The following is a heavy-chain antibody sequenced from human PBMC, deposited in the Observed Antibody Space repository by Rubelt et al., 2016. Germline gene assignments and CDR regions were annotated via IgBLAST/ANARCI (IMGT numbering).Heavy chain of an antibody. CDR2: IKSKTDGGTT. D-gene: IGHD3-3*01. J-gene: IGHJ4*02. V-gene: IGHV3-15*07. CDR3: GTIVLEWK. Sequence: EVQLVESGGGFVQPGGSMRLSCAASGFNFSVYSMNWVRQAPGKGLEWVGRIKSKTDGGTTDYAAPVKGRFTISRDDSKNTLYLQMNSLKTEDTAVYYCGTIVLEWKWGQGTLVTVSS. CDR1: GFNFSVYS.